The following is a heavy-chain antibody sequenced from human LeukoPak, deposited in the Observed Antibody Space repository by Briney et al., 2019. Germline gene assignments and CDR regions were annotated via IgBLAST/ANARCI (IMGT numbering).Heavy chain of an antibody. CDR3: AWQYHRSL. CDR1: GFTLSSYG. CDR2: ISYDGSNK. D-gene: IGHD4-11*01. Sequence: GGSLRLSCAASGFTLSSYGMHWVRQAPGKGLEWVAVISYDGSNKYYADSVKGRFTISRDNSKNTLYLQMNSLRAEDTAVYYCAWQYHRSLWGQGTLVTVSS. V-gene: IGHV3-30*03. J-gene: IGHJ4*02.